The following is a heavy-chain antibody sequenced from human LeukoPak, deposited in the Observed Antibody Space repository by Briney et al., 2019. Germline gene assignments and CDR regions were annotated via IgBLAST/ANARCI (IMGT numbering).Heavy chain of an antibody. J-gene: IGHJ3*02. D-gene: IGHD3-22*01. Sequence: ASVKVSCKASGYTFTSYYMHWVRQAPGQGLEWMGIINPSGGSTSYAQKFQGRVTITRNTSISTAYMELSSLRSEDTAVYYCARVGTMIVVAPTEINAFDIWGQGTMVTVSS. CDR2: INPSGGST. CDR3: ARVGTMIVVAPTEINAFDI. CDR1: GYTFTSYY. V-gene: IGHV1-46*01.